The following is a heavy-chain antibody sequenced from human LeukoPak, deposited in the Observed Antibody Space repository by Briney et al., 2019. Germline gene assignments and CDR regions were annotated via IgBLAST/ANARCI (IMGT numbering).Heavy chain of an antibody. CDR2: ISYDGSNK. Sequence: GGSLRLSCAASGFTFSSYGMHWVRQAPGKGLEWVAVISYDGSNKYYADSVKGRFTISRDNSKNTLYLQMNSLRAEDTAVYYCARGRRGPRYMDVWGKGTTVTVSS. CDR1: GFTFSSYG. CDR3: ARGRRGPRYMDV. D-gene: IGHD3-10*01. J-gene: IGHJ6*03. V-gene: IGHV3-30*03.